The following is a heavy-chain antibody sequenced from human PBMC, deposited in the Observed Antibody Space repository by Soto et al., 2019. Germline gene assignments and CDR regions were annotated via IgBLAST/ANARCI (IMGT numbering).Heavy chain of an antibody. D-gene: IGHD2-15*01. V-gene: IGHV3-11*06. CDR1: GFTFGESY. CDR2: ISPGSRYP. J-gene: IGHJ5*02. CDR3: VRGGGGGLFDP. Sequence: GGSLTLSGAGSGFTFGESYMSWIRQAPGKGLEWLSYISPGSRYPAYADSVKGRFTISRDNAKRSLYLQMMSLTAEDTAIDYCVRGGGGGLFDPWGQGTMVTVSS.